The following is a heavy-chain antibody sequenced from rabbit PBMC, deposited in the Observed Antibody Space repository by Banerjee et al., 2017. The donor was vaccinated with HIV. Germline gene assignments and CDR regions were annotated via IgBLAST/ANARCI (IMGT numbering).Heavy chain of an antibody. CDR1: GFSFSSGYY. CDR2: IYTDSGSA. D-gene: IGHD1-1*01. Sequence: QQQLEESGGGLVKPGGTLTLTCTASGFSFSSGYYMCWVRQAPGKGLEWIACIYTDSGSAYYASWAKGRFTISKTSSTTVTLQMTTLTAADTATYFCARYVDSGGYLYFKLWGPGTLVTVS. CDR3: ARYVDSGGYLYFKL. J-gene: IGHJ4*01. V-gene: IGHV1S45*01.